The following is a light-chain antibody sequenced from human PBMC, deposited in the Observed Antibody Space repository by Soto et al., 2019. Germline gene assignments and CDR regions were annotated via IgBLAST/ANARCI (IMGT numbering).Light chain of an antibody. CDR1: QSVGSN. CDR2: AAS. J-gene: IGKJ1*01. Sequence: ERVLTRCPPTLSVSPGERVTLSCRASQSVGSNLAWFQQKPGQAPRLLMYAASTRPTSIAARFSGSGSGTDFTLTISSLQSEDFAVYYCQQYNNWPTFGQGTKVDI. CDR3: QQYNNWPT. V-gene: IGKV3-15*01.